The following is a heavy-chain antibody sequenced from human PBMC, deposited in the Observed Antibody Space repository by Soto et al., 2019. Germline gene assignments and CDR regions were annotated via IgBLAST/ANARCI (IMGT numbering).Heavy chain of an antibody. V-gene: IGHV3-66*01. CDR1: GFTVSSNY. CDR2: IYSGGRT. J-gene: IGHJ4*02. CDR3: ARGGGAAAEPVY. Sequence: EVQLVESGGGLVQPGGSLRLSCAASGFTVSSNYMSWVRQAPGKGLEWVSVIYSGGRTYYADSVKGRFTISRDNSKNTLYLQMNSLRDEDTDVYYWARGGGAAAEPVYWGQGTLVTVSS. D-gene: IGHD6-13*01.